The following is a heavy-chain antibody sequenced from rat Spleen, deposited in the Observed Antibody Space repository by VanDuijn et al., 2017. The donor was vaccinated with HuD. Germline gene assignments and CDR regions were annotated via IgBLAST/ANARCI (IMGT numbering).Heavy chain of an antibody. V-gene: IGHV2-32*01. CDR3: AREGWNNLDY. J-gene: IGHJ2*01. D-gene: IGHD1-10*01. Sequence: QVQLMESGPGLVQSSQTLSLTCTVSGFSISSYHMNWVRQPPGKGLEWMGVTWIDGNTAYNSLLKSRLSISRDISKSQVFLKMNSLQTEDTATYYCAREGWNNLDYWGQGVMVTVSS. CDR2: TWIDGNT. CDR1: GFSISSYH.